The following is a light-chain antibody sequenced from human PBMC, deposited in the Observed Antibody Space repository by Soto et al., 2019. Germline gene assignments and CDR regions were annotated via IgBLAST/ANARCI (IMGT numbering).Light chain of an antibody. Sequence: DIVMTQSPDSLAVSLGERATINCKSSQSLLHLAWYQQKPGQPPKLHIYWASTRESGVPDRFSGSGSGTDFTLTISSLQAEDVAVYYCQQYYTTPVTFGQGTKVEIK. CDR3: QQYYTTPVT. CDR1: QSLLH. CDR2: WAS. J-gene: IGKJ1*01. V-gene: IGKV4-1*01.